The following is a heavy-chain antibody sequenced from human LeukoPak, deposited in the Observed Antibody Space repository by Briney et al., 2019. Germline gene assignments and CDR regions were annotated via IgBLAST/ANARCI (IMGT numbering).Heavy chain of an antibody. Sequence: ASVKVSCKASGYTFTGYYMHWVRQAPGQGLEWMGWINPNSGSTNYAQKFQGRVTMTRDTSISTAYMELSRLRSDDTAVYYCARIIAAAGTDYWGQGTLVTVSS. D-gene: IGHD6-13*01. CDR2: INPNSGST. J-gene: IGHJ4*02. V-gene: IGHV1-2*02. CDR1: GYTFTGYY. CDR3: ARIIAAAGTDY.